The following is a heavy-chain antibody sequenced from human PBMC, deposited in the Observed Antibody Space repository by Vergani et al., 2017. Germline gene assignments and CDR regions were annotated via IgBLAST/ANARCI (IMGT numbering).Heavy chain of an antibody. Sequence: EVQLVESGGGLVQPGGSLRLSCAASGFTFSSYSMNWVRQAPGKGLEWVSYISSSSSTIYYADSVKGRFTISRDNAKNSLYLQMNSLRDEDTAVYYCARGLPPYGSGSYYKYYYYYYGMDVWGQGTTVTVSS. CDR3: ARGLPPYGSGSYYKYYYYYYGMDV. V-gene: IGHV3-48*02. J-gene: IGHJ6*02. D-gene: IGHD3-10*01. CDR2: ISSSSSTI. CDR1: GFTFSSYS.